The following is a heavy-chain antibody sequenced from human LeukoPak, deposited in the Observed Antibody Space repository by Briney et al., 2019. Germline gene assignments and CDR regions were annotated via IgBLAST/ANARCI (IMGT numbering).Heavy chain of an antibody. J-gene: IGHJ5*02. CDR3: ARHDLAVAGTDWFDP. D-gene: IGHD6-19*01. Sequence: SETLSLTCTVSGGSINRYYWSWIRQTPGKGLEWIVYIYSSGSTNYNPSLKSRVTISVDTSKNQFSLKLSSVTAADTVVYYCARHDLAVAGTDWFDPWGQGTLVTVSS. CDR1: GGSINRYY. V-gene: IGHV4-59*08. CDR2: IYSSGST.